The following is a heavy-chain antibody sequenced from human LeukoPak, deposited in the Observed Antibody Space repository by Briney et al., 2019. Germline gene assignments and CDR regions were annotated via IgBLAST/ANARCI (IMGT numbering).Heavy chain of an antibody. V-gene: IGHV3-53*01. CDR1: GFTVTTNN. CDR2: LWNDGNS. Sequence: GGSLSLSCAASGFTVTTNNINWVRQAPGKGLEWVSILWNDGNSYFADSVKGRFSFSRDTSKNILYLQMNSLRVEDTAIYYCLGFGPHYYSDRWGQGTLVTVSS. J-gene: IGHJ5*02. CDR3: LGFGPHYYSDR. D-gene: IGHD3-10*01.